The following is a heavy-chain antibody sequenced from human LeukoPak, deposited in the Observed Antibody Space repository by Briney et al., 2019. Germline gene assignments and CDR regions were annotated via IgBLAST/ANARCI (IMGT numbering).Heavy chain of an antibody. CDR3: ARRGAEAFDI. Sequence: SVKVSCRASGGTFSSYAISWVRQAPGQGLEWMGGIIPIFGTANYAQKFQGRVTITADESTSTAYMELSSLRSEDTAVYYCARRGAEAFDIWGQGTMVTVSS. J-gene: IGHJ3*02. D-gene: IGHD1-26*01. CDR1: GGTFSSYA. V-gene: IGHV1-69*13. CDR2: IIPIFGTA.